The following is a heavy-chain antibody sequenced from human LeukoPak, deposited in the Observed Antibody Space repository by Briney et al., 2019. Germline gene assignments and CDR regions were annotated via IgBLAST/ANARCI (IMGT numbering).Heavy chain of an antibody. J-gene: IGHJ4*02. CDR1: GFIFSTYA. CDR3: ASGASY. D-gene: IGHD5-12*01. CDR2: ISGSGGST. Sequence: GGSLRLXCAASGFIFSTYAMNWVRQAPGKGLEWASTISGSGGSTYYADSVKGRFTISRDNSKSTLYLQMNSLRAEDTAVYYCASGASYWGQGTLVTVSS. V-gene: IGHV3-23*01.